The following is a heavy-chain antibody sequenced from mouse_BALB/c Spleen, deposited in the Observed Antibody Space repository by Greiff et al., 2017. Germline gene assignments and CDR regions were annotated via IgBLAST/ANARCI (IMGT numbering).Heavy chain of an antibody. CDR3: ARVGNWDGWYFDV. CDR2: ISYDGSN. CDR1: GYSITSGYY. V-gene: IGHV3-6*02. D-gene: IGHD4-1*01. Sequence: DVKLVESGPGLVKPSQSLSLTCSVTGYSITSGYYWNWIRQFPGNKLEWMGYISYDGSNNYNPSLKNRISITRDTSKNQFFLKLNSVTTEDTATYYCARVGNWDGWYFDVWGAGTTVTVSS. J-gene: IGHJ1*01.